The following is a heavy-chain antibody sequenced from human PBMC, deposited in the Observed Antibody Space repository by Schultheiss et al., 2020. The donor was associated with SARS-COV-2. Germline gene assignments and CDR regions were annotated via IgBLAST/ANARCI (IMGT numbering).Heavy chain of an antibody. D-gene: IGHD3-22*01. J-gene: IGHJ6*02. CDR1: GGTFSSYA. CDR2: IIPIFGTA. V-gene: IGHV1-69*13. CDR3: ARARTYYDSSGYQYSYYGMDV. Sequence: SVKVSCKASGGTFSSYAISWVRQAPGQGLEWMGEIIPIFGTANYAQKFQGRVTITADESTSTAYMELSSLRSEDTAVFYCARARTYYDSSGYQYSYYGMDVWGQGTTVTVSS.